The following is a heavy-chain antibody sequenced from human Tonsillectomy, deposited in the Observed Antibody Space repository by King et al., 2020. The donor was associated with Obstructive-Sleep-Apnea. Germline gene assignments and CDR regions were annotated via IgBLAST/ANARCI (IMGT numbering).Heavy chain of an antibody. CDR1: GFTFSSYA. Sequence: VQLVESGGGVVQPGRSLRLSCAASGFTFSSYAMHWVRQAPGKGLEWVAVISYDGSNKYYADSVKGRFTISRDNSKNTLYLQMNSLRAEDTAVYYCARDRSCGGDCYSDLSARRGGWFDPWGQGTLVTVSS. V-gene: IGHV3-30*04. CDR2: ISYDGSNK. J-gene: IGHJ5*02. D-gene: IGHD2-21*02. CDR3: ARDRSCGGDCYSDLSARRGGWFDP.